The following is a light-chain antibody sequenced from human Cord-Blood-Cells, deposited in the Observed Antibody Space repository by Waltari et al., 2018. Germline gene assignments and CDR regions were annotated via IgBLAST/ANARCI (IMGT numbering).Light chain of an antibody. Sequence: DLQMTQPPSSLSASVGDRVTITCRASQSISSYLNWYQQKPGNAPKLLIYAASSLQSGVPSRFSGSGSGTDFTLTISSLQPEDFATYYCQQSYSTPRTFGQGTKVEIK. CDR2: AAS. J-gene: IGKJ1*01. CDR1: QSISSY. CDR3: QQSYSTPRT. V-gene: IGKV1-39*01.